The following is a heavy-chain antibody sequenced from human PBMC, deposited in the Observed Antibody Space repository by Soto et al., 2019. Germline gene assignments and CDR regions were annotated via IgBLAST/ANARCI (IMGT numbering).Heavy chain of an antibody. J-gene: IGHJ3*02. CDR3: ARVRTVVTDWGAFDI. D-gene: IGHD2-15*01. CDR1: GGSISSYY. Sequence: SETLSLTCTVSGGSISSYYWSWIRQPPGEGLEWIGYIYNSGSTNYNPSLKSRVTISVDTSKNQFSLKLSSVTAADTAVYYCARVRTVVTDWGAFDIWGQGTMVTVSS. V-gene: IGHV4-59*12. CDR2: IYNSGST.